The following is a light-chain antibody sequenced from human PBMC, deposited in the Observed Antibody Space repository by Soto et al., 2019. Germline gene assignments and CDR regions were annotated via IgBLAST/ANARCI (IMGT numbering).Light chain of an antibody. CDR1: QTISSA. CDR3: QHYNSYSEA. V-gene: IGKV1-5*03. J-gene: IGKJ1*01. CDR2: KAS. Sequence: DIPMTQSPSSLSASVGGRVTITCRASQTISSALASYHQKPSKAPTLLIYKASTFKSAVPSSFSGSGSGTAFTLTISSLQPADFATYYCQHYNSYSEAFGQGTKVDI.